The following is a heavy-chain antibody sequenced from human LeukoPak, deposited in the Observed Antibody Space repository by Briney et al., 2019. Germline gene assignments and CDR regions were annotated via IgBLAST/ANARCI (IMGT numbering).Heavy chain of an antibody. Sequence: SETLSLTCRVSGGSISSYYRSWIRQPAGKGLEWIGRIYTSGSTNYNPSLKSRVTMSVETSKNQFSLQLSCVTAADTAVYYCARDLRGYYYYMDVWGKGNTVTISS. CDR2: IYTSGST. CDR3: ARDLRGYYYYMDV. V-gene: IGHV4-4*07. J-gene: IGHJ6*03. CDR1: GGSISSYY.